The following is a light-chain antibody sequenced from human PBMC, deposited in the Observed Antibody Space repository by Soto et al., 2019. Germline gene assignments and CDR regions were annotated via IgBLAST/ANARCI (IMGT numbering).Light chain of an antibody. CDR3: QHYKNYPWT. Sequence: AIRMTQSPSSLSASAGDRVAIDCRASTDVGRYLAWYQQKPGQAPKLLIYGASTLQSGVPSRFSGGGSGTDFTLTISCLQSEDFATYYCQHYKNYPWTFGQGTKVEIK. CDR1: TDVGRY. J-gene: IGKJ1*01. CDR2: GAS. V-gene: IGKV1-8*01.